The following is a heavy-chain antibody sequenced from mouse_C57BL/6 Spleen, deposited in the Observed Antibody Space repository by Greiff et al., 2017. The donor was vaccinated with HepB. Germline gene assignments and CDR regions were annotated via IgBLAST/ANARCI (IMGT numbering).Heavy chain of an antibody. D-gene: IGHD2-3*01. CDR1: GFPITSGYY. V-gene: IGHV12-3*01. CDR3: AGDTDGYWYFDV. CDR2: ITHSGET. J-gene: IGHJ1*03. Sequence: VMLVESGPGLVKPSQSLFLTCSITGFPITSGYYWIWIRQSPGTPLEWMGYITHSGETFYNPSLQSPISITRETSKNQFFLQLNSVTTEDTAMYYCAGDTDGYWYFDVWGTGTTVTVSS.